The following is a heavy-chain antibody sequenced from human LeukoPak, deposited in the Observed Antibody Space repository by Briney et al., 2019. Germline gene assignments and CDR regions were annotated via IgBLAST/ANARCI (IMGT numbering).Heavy chain of an antibody. CDR1: GGSFSGYY. D-gene: IGHD6-13*01. CDR3: ARYSRRRVDY. CDR2: INHSGST. V-gene: IGHV4-34*01. Sequence: ETLSLTCAVYGGSFSGYYWSWIRQPPGKGLEWIGEINHSGSTNYNPSLKSRVTISVDTSKNQFSLKLSSVTAADTAVYYCARYSRRRVDYWGQGTLVTVSS. J-gene: IGHJ4*02.